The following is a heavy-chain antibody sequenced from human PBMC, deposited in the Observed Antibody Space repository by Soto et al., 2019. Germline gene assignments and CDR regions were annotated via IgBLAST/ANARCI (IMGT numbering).Heavy chain of an antibody. CDR2: IIPIFGTA. CDR3: GASSAQLGGYEYFQH. CDR1: GGTFSSYA. J-gene: IGHJ1*01. D-gene: IGHD3-22*01. Sequence: QVQLVQSGAEVKKPGSSVKVSCKASGGTFSSYAISWVRQAPGQGLEWMGGIIPIFGTANYAQKFQGRVTITEDKSTSTAYMELSSLRSEDTAVYYCGASSAQLGGYEYFQHWGQGTLVTVSS. V-gene: IGHV1-69*06.